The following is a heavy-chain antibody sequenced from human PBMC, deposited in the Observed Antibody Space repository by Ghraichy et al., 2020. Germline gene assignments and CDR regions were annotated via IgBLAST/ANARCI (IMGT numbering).Heavy chain of an antibody. V-gene: IGHV3-23*01. CDR1: GFTFSSYA. J-gene: IGHJ5*02. D-gene: IGHD2-15*01. CDR2: ISGSGAGT. Sequence: GGSLRLSCAASGFTFSSYAMSWVRQAPGKGLEWVSAISGSGAGTYYADSVKGRFIISRDNSKNTLYLQMNSLRAEDTAVYYCAKLGFCSGGNCLGLNWFDPWGQGTLVTVSS. CDR3: AKLGFCSGGNCLGLNWFDP.